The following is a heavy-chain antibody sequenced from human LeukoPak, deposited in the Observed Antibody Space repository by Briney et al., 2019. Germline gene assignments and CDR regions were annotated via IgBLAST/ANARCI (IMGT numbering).Heavy chain of an antibody. CDR2: ISAYNGNT. CDR3: ARGNYDFWSVGMDV. J-gene: IGHJ6*02. D-gene: IGHD3-3*01. CDR1: GYTFTIYG. Sequence: ASVKVSCNASGYTFTIYGISWVRQAPGQGLEWMGWISAYNGNTNYAQKFQGRVTMTRNTSISTAYMELSSLRSEDTAVYYCARGNYDFWSVGMDVWGQGTTVTVSS. V-gene: IGHV1-18*01.